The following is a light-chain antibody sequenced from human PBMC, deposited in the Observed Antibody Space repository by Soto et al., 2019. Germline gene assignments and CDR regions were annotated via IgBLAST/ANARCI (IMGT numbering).Light chain of an antibody. V-gene: IGLV1-40*01. J-gene: IGLJ2*01. CDR3: SSYCLSYGSIETSATVV. CDR1: SSNIGAGYD. Sequence: QSVLTQPPSVSGAPGQRVTISCTGSSSNIGAGYDVHWYQQLPGRAPKFLINGNSNRPSGVPDRFSGSKSGNTASLTISGLQAEDEAEYYCSSYCLSYGSIETSATVVFGGGTQLTVL. CDR2: GNS.